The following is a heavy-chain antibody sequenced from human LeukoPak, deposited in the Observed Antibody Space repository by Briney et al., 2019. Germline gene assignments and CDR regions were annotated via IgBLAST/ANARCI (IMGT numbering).Heavy chain of an antibody. CDR1: GYSFTSYW. J-gene: IGHJ5*02. Sequence: KVGESLKISCKGSGYSFTSYWIGWVRQMPGKGLEWMGIIYPSDSDTRYSPSFQGQVTISADKSINTAYLQWSSLEASDTAIYYCARHDLPVGCRSTSCPYGSWFDPWGLGTLVTVSS. V-gene: IGHV5-51*01. CDR3: ARHDLPVGCRSTSCPYGSWFDP. CDR2: IYPSDSDT. D-gene: IGHD2-2*01.